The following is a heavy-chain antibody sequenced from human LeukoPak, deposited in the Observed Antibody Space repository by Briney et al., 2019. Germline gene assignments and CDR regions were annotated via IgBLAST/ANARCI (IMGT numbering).Heavy chain of an antibody. CDR3: AKDAQRGFDYSNSLEY. Sequence: GRSLRLSCAASGFTYSHYGMHWVRQAPGKGLEWVAVIWSDATEKYYGDAVKGRFTISRDNSRNTLYPQMNSLRAEDTAVYYCAKDAQRGFDYSNSLEYWGQGTLVTVSS. CDR1: GFTYSHYG. J-gene: IGHJ4*02. D-gene: IGHD4-11*01. CDR2: IWSDATEK. V-gene: IGHV3-33*06.